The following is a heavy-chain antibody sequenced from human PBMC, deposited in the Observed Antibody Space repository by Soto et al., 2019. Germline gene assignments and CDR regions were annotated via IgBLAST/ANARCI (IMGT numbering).Heavy chain of an antibody. J-gene: IGHJ4*02. V-gene: IGHV4-30-4*01. CDR2: IYSSGTA. D-gene: IGHD5-18*01. CDR3: ARELRGYSYGPGEVY. Sequence: SETLSLTCTVSGDSISSGGYYWSWIRQSPGEGLEWIGHIYSSGTAYYNPSLMSRVSMSIDTSKNQFSLNLNSVTVADTAVYFCARELRGYSYGPGEVYWGRGTLVTVSS. CDR1: GDSISSGGYY.